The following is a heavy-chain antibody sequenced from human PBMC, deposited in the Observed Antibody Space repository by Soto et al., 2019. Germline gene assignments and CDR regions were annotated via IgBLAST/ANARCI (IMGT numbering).Heavy chain of an antibody. CDR3: AKAPKSRPLSWYFDL. J-gene: IGHJ2*01. V-gene: IGHV3-23*01. Sequence: GGSLRLSCAASGFTFSSYAMSWVRQAPGKGLEWVSAISGSGGSTYYADSVKGRFTISRDNSKNTLYLQMNSLRAEDTAVYYCAKAPKSRPLSWYFDLWGRGTLVTVSS. CDR1: GFTFSSYA. CDR2: ISGSGGST.